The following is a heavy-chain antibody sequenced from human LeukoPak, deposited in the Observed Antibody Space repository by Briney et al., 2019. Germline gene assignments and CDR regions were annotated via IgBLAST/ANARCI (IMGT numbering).Heavy chain of an antibody. CDR1: GFTFSSYG. Sequence: GGTLRLSCAASGFTFSSYGMSWVRQAPGKGLEWVSAISGSGGSTYYADSVKGRFTISRDNSKNTLYLQMNSLRAEDTAVYYCARYYYCGSQSRVSWFDPWGQGTLVTVSS. CDR3: ARYYYCGSQSRVSWFDP. CDR2: ISGSGGST. D-gene: IGHD3-10*01. V-gene: IGHV3-23*01. J-gene: IGHJ5*02.